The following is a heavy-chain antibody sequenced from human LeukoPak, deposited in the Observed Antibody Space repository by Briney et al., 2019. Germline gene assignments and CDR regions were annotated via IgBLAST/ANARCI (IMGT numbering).Heavy chain of an antibody. D-gene: IGHD3-22*01. CDR3: AKNTVRSGYYFDY. CDR2: ISASATNT. CDR1: GFALNSYA. Sequence: HPGGSLRLSCAASGFALNSYAMSWVRQAPGKGLEWVSAISASATNTYYADSVKGRFTISRDNSKNTLYLQLSSLTAEDTALYFCAKNTVRSGYYFDYWGQGTLVTVSP. J-gene: IGHJ4*02. V-gene: IGHV3-23*01.